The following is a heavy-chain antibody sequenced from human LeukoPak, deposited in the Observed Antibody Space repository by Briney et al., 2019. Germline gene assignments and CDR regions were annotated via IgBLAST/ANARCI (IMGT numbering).Heavy chain of an antibody. V-gene: IGHV3-30*18. CDR3: AKVLLQQVVRKPFDC. D-gene: IGHD6-13*01. CDR2: ISYDGSNK. Sequence: GGSLRLSCAASGFTFSSYGMHWVRQAPGKGLEWVAVISYDGSNKYYADSVKGRFTISRDNSKNTLYLQMNSLRAEDTAVYYCAKVLLQQVVRKPFDCWGQGTLVTVSS. CDR1: GFTFSSYG. J-gene: IGHJ4*02.